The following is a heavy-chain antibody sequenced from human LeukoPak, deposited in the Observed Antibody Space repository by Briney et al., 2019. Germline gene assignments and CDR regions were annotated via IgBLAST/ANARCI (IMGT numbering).Heavy chain of an antibody. Sequence: SETLSLTCAVSGGSLSGYYWSWIRQSPGKGLEWIGEVNHRGSAHYNPSLKGRVTISLDTSKNQFSLTMNFVTAADTSMYFCARGNSGGAFGDFYYFMDVWGKGTTVSVSS. D-gene: IGHD1-1*01. CDR2: VNHRGSA. V-gene: IGHV4-34*01. CDR3: ARGNSGGAFGDFYYFMDV. CDR1: GGSLSGYY. J-gene: IGHJ6*03.